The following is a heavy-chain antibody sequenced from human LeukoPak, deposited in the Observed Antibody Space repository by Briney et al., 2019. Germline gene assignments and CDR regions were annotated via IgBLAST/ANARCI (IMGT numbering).Heavy chain of an antibody. CDR3: GVDH. V-gene: IGHV3-23*01. Sequence: GGSLRLSCAASGFTFSNSAMSWVRQAPGKGLEWVSVISGSGGTTYYADSVKGRFTISRDNSKNTLYLQMHSLRAEDTAVYYCGVDHWGQGTLVTVSS. CDR1: GFTFSNSA. J-gene: IGHJ4*02. CDR2: ISGSGGTT.